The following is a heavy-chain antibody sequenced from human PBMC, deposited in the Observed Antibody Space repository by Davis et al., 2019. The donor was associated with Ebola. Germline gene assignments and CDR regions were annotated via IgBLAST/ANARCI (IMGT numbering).Heavy chain of an antibody. J-gene: IGHJ6*02. CDR2: ISSSSSYT. Sequence: GGSLRLSCAASGFTFSSYAMSWVRQAPGKGLEWVSYISSSSSYTNYADSVKGRFTISRDNAKNSLYLQMNSLRAEDTAVYYCAGGYSYDLYYYGMDVWGQGTTVTVSS. V-gene: IGHV3-21*05. CDR1: GFTFSSYA. D-gene: IGHD5-18*01. CDR3: AGGYSYDLYYYGMDV.